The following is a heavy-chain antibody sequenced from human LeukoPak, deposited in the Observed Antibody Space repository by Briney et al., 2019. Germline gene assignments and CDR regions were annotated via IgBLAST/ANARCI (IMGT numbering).Heavy chain of an antibody. D-gene: IGHD3-22*01. J-gene: IGHJ4*02. Sequence: GGSLRPSCAASGLTFSSYWMNWVRQAPGKGLEWVANIKQDGSEKHYVDSVKGRFTISRDNAKNSLYLQMNSLRAEDTAVYYCARALVSYYDSSGYGYWGQGTLVTVSS. CDR1: GLTFSSYW. CDR3: ARALVSYYDSSGYGY. CDR2: IKQDGSEK. V-gene: IGHV3-7*01.